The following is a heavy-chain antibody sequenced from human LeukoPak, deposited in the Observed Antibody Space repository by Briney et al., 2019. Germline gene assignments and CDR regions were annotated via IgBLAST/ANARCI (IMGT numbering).Heavy chain of an antibody. CDR3: AREGGEGANWGWGTFDY. V-gene: IGHV3-7*04. Sequence: PGGSLRLSCAASGFTFSSYWMSWGRQAPGKGLEWVANIKQDGSEQYYVASLKGRFTISRDNAKNLLYLQMNSLRAEDTAVYYCAREGGEGANWGWGTFDYWGQGTLVTVSS. CDR1: GFTFSSYW. D-gene: IGHD7-27*01. J-gene: IGHJ4*02. CDR2: IKQDGSEQ.